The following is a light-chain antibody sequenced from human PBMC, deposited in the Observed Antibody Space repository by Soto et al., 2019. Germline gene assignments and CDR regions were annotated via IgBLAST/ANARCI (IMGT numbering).Light chain of an antibody. V-gene: IGLV2-14*01. CDR1: SSDVGGYNY. Sequence: QSALTQPASVSGSPGQSITISCTGTSSDVGGYNYVSWYQQHPGKAPKLMIYDVSNRPSGVSNRFSGSKSGNTASLTISGLQAEDEADYYCGSYTSSSTRVFGTGT. J-gene: IGLJ1*01. CDR2: DVS. CDR3: GSYTSSSTRV.